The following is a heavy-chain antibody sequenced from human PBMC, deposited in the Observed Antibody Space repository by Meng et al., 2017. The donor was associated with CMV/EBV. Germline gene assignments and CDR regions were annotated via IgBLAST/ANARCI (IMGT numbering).Heavy chain of an antibody. V-gene: IGHV3-21*01. J-gene: IGHJ4*02. CDR1: GFAFSSYS. D-gene: IGHD2-15*01. CDR3: ARDREDITLDY. Sequence: GGSLRLSCAASGFAFSSYSMNWVRQAPGKGLEWVSSISSSSSYIYYADSVKSRFTISRDNAKNSLYLQMNSLSAEDTAVYYCARDREDITLDYWGQGTLVTVSS. CDR2: ISSSSSYI.